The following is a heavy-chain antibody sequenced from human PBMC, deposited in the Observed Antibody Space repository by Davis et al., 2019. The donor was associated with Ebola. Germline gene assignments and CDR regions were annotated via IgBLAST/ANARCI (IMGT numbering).Heavy chain of an antibody. CDR3: ARDSSGWNEHFDY. J-gene: IGHJ4*02. CDR1: GGSFSGHY. CDR2: INHSGNT. Sequence: SQTLSLTCAVYGGSFSGHYWSWIRQPPEKGLEWIGEINHSGNTNYNPSLRSRVTISVDRSKNQFSLKLTSVTAADTAVYYCARDSSGWNEHFDYWGQGTLVTVSS. V-gene: IGHV4-34*01. D-gene: IGHD6-19*01.